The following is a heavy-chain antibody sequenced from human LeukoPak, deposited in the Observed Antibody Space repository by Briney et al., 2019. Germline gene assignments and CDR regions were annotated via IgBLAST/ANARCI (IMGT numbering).Heavy chain of an antibody. CDR2: ISGSGSGT. CDR3: AKGGLVTTLDY. CDR1: GFTFRTSA. Sequence: PGGSLRLSCAASGFTFRTSAMSWVRQAPGKGPEWVSSISGSGSGTFYADSVKGRFTISRDTSKNTLYLQMNSLRADDTAVYYCAKGGLVTTLDYWGQGTLVTVSS. D-gene: IGHD3-22*01. V-gene: IGHV3-23*01. J-gene: IGHJ4*02.